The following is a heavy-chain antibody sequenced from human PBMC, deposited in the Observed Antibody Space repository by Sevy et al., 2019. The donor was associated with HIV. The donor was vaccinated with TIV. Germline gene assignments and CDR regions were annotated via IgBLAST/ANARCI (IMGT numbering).Heavy chain of an antibody. D-gene: IGHD3-22*01. CDR2: ISAYNGNT. CDR3: ARVRHSSGYYFPLDY. Sequence: ASVKVSCKASGYTFTSYGISWVRQAPGQGLEWMGWISAYNGNTNYAQKLQGRVTMTTDTSTSTAYMELRSLRSDDTAVYYGARVRHSSGYYFPLDYWGQGTLVTVSS. V-gene: IGHV1-18*04. J-gene: IGHJ4*02. CDR1: GYTFTSYG.